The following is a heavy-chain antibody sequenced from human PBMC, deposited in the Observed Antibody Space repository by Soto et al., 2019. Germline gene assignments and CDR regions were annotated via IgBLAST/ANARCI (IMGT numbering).Heavy chain of an antibody. CDR3: ARVLYYGSETGFDMDV. V-gene: IGHV1-8*01. J-gene: IGHJ6*03. Sequence: ASVKVSCKASGYTFTSYDINWVRQATGQGLEWMGWMNPNSGNTGYAQKFQGRVTMTRNTSISTAYMKLSSLRSEDTAVYYCARVLYYGSETGFDMDVWGKGTTVTVSS. CDR2: MNPNSGNT. D-gene: IGHD3-10*01. CDR1: GYTFTSYD.